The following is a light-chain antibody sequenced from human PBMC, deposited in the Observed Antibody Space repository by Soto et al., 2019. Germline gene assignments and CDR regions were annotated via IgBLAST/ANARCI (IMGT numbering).Light chain of an antibody. CDR2: DVN. Sequence: QPALTQPPSASGSPGQSVAISCSGTSSDVGGYNYVSWYQQHPGKAPKLMIYDVNKRPSGVPDRFSGSKSGNTASLTVSGLQAEDEADYYCISYAGSNKPAFGGGTKLTVL. CDR3: ISYAGSNKPA. V-gene: IGLV2-8*01. CDR1: SSDVGGYNY. J-gene: IGLJ2*01.